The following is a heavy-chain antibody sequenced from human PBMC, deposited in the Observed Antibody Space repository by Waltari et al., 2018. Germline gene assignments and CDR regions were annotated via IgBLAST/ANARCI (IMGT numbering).Heavy chain of an antibody. J-gene: IGHJ4*02. D-gene: IGHD5-18*01. Sequence: EVQLVPSVAEVKKPGESLKISCKGSGYCFTSYWIGCVRRRPGKGLDGVGIIYPGDSDTRYSPSFQGQVTISADKSISTAYLQWSSLKASDTAMYYCARRSGYSYGYYFDYWGQGTLVTVSS. CDR2: IYPGDSDT. CDR3: ARRSGYSYGYYFDY. CDR1: GYCFTSYW. V-gene: IGHV5-51*01.